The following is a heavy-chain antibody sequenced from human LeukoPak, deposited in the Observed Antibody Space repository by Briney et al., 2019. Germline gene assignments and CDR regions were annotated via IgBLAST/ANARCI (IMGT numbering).Heavy chain of an antibody. CDR1: GGSINSYY. CDR2: IYTSGGT. V-gene: IGHV4-4*07. J-gene: IGHJ6*03. CDR3: ARSLTGYYYYMDV. Sequence: PSETLSLTCTVSGGSINSYYWSWIRQPAGKGLEWIGRIYTSGGTNYNPSLKSRVTISVDKSKNQFSLKLSSVTAAHTAVYYCARSLTGYYYYMDVWGKGTTVTVSS.